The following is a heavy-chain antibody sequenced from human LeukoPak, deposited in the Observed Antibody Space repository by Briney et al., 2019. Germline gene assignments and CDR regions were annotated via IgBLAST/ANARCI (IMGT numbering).Heavy chain of an antibody. J-gene: IGHJ3*02. V-gene: IGHV4-61*08. Sequence: PSETLSLTCTVSGGSISSGDYYWSWIRQPPGKGLEWIGYSHRSGSTNYNPSLKSRVTISVDTSKNQFSLKLSSVTTADAAVYYCARALGIDALDIWGQGTMVTVSS. CDR1: GGSISSGDYY. CDR2: SHRSGST. CDR3: ARALGIDALDI.